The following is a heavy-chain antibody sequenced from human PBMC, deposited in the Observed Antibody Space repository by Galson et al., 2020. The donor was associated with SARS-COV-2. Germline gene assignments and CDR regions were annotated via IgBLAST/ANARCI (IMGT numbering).Heavy chain of an antibody. CDR1: GFTVSSNY. V-gene: IGHV3-66*01. CDR3: ARVKKDDDNYVSDY. J-gene: IGHJ4*02. CDR2: IYYGGSA. Sequence: GESLKISCTASGFTVSSNYMSWVRQAPGKGLEWVSVIYYGGSASYADSVKGRFTISRDNSNNALYLQLNSLRAEDTAVYYCARVKKDDDNYVSDYWGQGTLVTVSS. D-gene: IGHD4-4*01.